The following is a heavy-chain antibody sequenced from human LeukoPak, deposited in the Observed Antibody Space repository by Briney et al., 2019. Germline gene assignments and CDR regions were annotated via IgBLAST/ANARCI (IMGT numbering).Heavy chain of an antibody. CDR3: ATGGVYFDY. Sequence: SETLSLTCTVSGGSISSYYWSWIRQPPGKGLEWIGYIYYDGSIYYNPSLRSRVTMSVDTSKNQFSLKLSSVTAADTAVYYCATGGVYFDYWGQGTLVTVSS. D-gene: IGHD3-16*01. CDR1: GGSISSYY. CDR2: IYYDGSI. V-gene: IGHV4-59*01. J-gene: IGHJ4*02.